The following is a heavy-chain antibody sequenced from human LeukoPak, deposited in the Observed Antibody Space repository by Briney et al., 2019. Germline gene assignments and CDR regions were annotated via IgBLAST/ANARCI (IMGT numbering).Heavy chain of an antibody. CDR1: GYTFTSYY. J-gene: IGHJ4*02. CDR3: ARRHKHYYQIDY. CDR2: VNPSGGST. Sequence: ASVKVSCEASGYTFTSYYLHWVRQAPGQGLEWMGMVNPSGGSTSYVQKFQGRVTMTRDTSTTTVYMELSSLRSDDTAVYYCARRHKHYYQIDYWGQGTLVTVSS. V-gene: IGHV1-46*01. D-gene: IGHD1-26*01.